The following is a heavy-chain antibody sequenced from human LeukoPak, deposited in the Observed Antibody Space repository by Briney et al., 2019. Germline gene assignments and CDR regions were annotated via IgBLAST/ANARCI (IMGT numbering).Heavy chain of an antibody. J-gene: IGHJ3*02. CDR1: GYTFTSYG. CDR3: ARGRLDSSSWYGADAFDI. D-gene: IGHD6-13*01. Sequence: GASVKVSCKASGYTFTSYGISWVRQAPGQGLEWMGWISAYNGNTNYAQKLQGRVTMTTDTSTSTAYMELRSLRSDDPAVYYCARGRLDSSSWYGADAFDIWGQGTMVTVSS. CDR2: ISAYNGNT. V-gene: IGHV1-18*01.